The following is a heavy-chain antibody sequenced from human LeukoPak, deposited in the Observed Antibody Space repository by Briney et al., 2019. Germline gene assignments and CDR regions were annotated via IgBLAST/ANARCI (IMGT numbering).Heavy chain of an antibody. CDR3: ASHLYYYDGYYFDY. CDR2: IIPIFGTA. Sequence: ASVKVSCKASGGTFTSYAISSVRQAPGQGLKWMGGIIPIFGTANYAQKFQGRVTITADESTSTAYMELSSLRSEDTAVYYCASHLYYYDGYYFDYWGQGTLVTVSS. J-gene: IGHJ4*02. V-gene: IGHV1-69*13. D-gene: IGHD3-22*01. CDR1: GGTFTSYA.